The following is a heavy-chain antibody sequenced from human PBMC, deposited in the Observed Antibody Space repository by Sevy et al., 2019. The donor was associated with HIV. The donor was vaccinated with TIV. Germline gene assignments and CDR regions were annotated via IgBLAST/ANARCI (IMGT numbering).Heavy chain of an antibody. V-gene: IGHV3-23*01. CDR2: ISGSGGST. D-gene: IGHD1-26*01. CDR1: GFTFRSYV. CDR3: AKDGWVGATHFDY. J-gene: IGHJ4*01. Sequence: GGSLRLSCAASGFTFRSYVMNWVRQAPGKGPEWVSGISGSGGSTYYADSVKGRFTISRDNSKDTLYLQMNSLRAEDTAVYYCAKDGWVGATHFDYWGHGTLVTVSS.